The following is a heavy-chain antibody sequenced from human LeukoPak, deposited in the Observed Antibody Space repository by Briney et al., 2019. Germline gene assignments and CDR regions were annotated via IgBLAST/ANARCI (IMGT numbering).Heavy chain of an antibody. D-gene: IGHD2-2*01. Sequence: PSETLSLTCTVSGGSISSSSYYWGWIRQPPGKGLEWIGSIYYSGSTYYNPSLKSRVTISVDTSKNQFSLKLSSVTAADTAVYYCARGNIVVVPAAWTNWFDPWGQGTLVTVSS. CDR3: ARGNIVVVPAAWTNWFDP. V-gene: IGHV4-39*07. CDR1: GGSISSSSYY. CDR2: IYYSGST. J-gene: IGHJ5*02.